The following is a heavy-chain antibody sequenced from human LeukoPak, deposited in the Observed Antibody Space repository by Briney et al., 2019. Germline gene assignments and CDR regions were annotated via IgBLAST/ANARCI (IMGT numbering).Heavy chain of an antibody. CDR3: AKTPRGEYSSSWYFHY. CDR2: ISWNSGSI. J-gene: IGHJ4*02. D-gene: IGHD6-13*01. Sequence: PGGSLRLSCAASGFTFDDYGMHWVRQAPGKGLEWVSGISWNSGSIGYADSVKGRFTISRDNAKNSLYLQMNSLRAEDTAVYYCAKTPRGEYSSSWYFHYWGQGSLVTVSS. V-gene: IGHV3-9*01. CDR1: GFTFDDYG.